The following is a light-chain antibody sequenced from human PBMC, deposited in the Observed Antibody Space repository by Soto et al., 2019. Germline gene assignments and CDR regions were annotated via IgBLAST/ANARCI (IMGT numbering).Light chain of an antibody. CDR3: QQYNTHWAT. J-gene: IGKJ1*01. CDR1: QSISSW. CDR2: KAS. Sequence: DIQMTQSPSTLSASVGDRVTITCRASQSISSWLAWYQQKPGKAPKLLIYKASTLESGVPSRFSGGGSGTEFALTISSLQPDDFATYYCQQYNTHWATFGQGTKVDIK. V-gene: IGKV1-5*03.